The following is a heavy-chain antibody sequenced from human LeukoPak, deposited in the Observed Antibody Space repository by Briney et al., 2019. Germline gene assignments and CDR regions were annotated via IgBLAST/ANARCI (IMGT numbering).Heavy chain of an antibody. V-gene: IGHV3-7*01. D-gene: IGHD3-16*01. CDR1: GFTFSSYW. CDR2: IKQDGSEK. J-gene: IGHJ4*02. CDR3: AVGGYGYYFDY. Sequence: PGGSLRLSCAASGFTFSSYWMSWVRQAPGKGLEWVANIKQDGSEKYYVDSVKGRFTISRDNAKNSLYLQMNSLRAEDTAVYYCAVGGYGYYFDYWGQGTLVTVSS.